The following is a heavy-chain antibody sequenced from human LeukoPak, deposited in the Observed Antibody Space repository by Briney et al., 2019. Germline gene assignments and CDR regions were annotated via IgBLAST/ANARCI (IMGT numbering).Heavy chain of an antibody. D-gene: IGHD6-13*01. CDR3: ARDMGRGSSWYGFDY. CDR2: INPSGSST. V-gene: IGHV1-46*01. J-gene: IGHJ4*02. CDR1: GYTFTSYY. Sequence: ASVKVSCKASGYTFTSYYMHWVRQAPGQGLEWMGIINPSGSSTSYAQKFQGRVTMTGDTSTSTVYMELSSLRSEDTAVYYCARDMGRGSSWYGFDYWGQGTLVTVSS.